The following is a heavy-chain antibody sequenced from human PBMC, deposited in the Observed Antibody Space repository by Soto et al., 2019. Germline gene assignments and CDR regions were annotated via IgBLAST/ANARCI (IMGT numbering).Heavy chain of an antibody. J-gene: IGHJ4*02. CDR1: GDSVSSGTYY. D-gene: IGHD3-22*01. Sequence: SETLSLTCTVSGDSVSSGTYYWSWIRQPSGKGLEWIGYIYYSGGTNYNPSLKSRVTISGDTSKNQFSLKLSSVTAADTAVYYCARXLSLYDTSGHHPGYFDYWGQGTQVTVSS. CDR2: IYYSGGT. V-gene: IGHV4-61*01. CDR3: ARXLSLYDTSGHHPGYFDY.